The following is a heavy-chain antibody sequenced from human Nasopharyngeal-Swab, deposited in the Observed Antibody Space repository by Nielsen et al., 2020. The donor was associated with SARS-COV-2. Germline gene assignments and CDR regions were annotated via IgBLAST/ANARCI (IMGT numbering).Heavy chain of an antibody. D-gene: IGHD3-22*01. V-gene: IGHV7-4-1*02. CDR2: INTNTGNP. CDR3: ASHYDSSGYYYQFLGAFDI. Sequence: WVRQAPGQGFEWMGWINTNTGNPTYAQGFTGRFVFSLDTSVSTAYLQISSLKAEDTAVYYCASHYDSSGYYYQFLGAFDIWGQGTMVTVSS. J-gene: IGHJ3*02.